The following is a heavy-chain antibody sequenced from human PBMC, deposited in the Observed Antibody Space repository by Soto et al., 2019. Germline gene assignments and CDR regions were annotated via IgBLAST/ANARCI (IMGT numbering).Heavy chain of an antibody. Sequence: ASETLSLTCTVSGGSISSSSYYWGWIRQPPGKGLEWIGSIYYSGSTYYNPSLKSRVTISVDTPKNQFSLKLSSVTAADTAVYYCARVTIFGVVITYYYGMDVWGQGTTVTVSS. J-gene: IGHJ6*02. V-gene: IGHV4-39*01. D-gene: IGHD3-3*01. CDR2: IYYSGST. CDR1: GGSISSSSYY. CDR3: ARVTIFGVVITYYYGMDV.